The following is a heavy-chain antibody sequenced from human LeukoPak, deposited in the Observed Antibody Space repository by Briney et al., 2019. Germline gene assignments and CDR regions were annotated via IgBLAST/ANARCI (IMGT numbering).Heavy chain of an antibody. J-gene: IGHJ4*02. CDR3: AKDAYCSSTSCYQY. CDR1: GFTFSSYG. CDR2: IRYDGSNK. V-gene: IGHV3-30*02. Sequence: PGGSLRLSCAASGFTFSSYGMHWVRQAPGKGLEWVAFIRYDGSNKYCADSVKGRFTISRDNSKNTLYLQMNSLRAEDTAVYYCAKDAYCSSTSCYQYWGQGTLVTVSS. D-gene: IGHD2-2*01.